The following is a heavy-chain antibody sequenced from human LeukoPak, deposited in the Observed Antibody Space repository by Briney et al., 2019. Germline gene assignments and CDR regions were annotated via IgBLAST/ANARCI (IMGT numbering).Heavy chain of an antibody. J-gene: IGHJ1*01. Sequence: PGGSLRLSCAASGFTFSSYAIHWVRQTPGKGLEWVAVISFDGSDKYYADSVKGRFTISRDNSKNTLYLQVNSLKTEDTAVYYCARGRRKWELSKDFQHWGQGTLVTVSS. CDR2: ISFDGSDK. CDR3: ARGRRKWELSKDFQH. CDR1: GFTFSSYA. V-gene: IGHV3-30-3*01. D-gene: IGHD1-26*01.